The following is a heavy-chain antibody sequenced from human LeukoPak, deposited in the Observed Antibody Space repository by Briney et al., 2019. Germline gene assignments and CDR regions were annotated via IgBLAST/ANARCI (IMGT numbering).Heavy chain of an antibody. CDR3: ARGGVMIVVASAFDI. J-gene: IGHJ3*02. CDR2: IYYSGST. Sequence: PSETLSLTCTVSGGSISSYYWSWIRQPPGKGLEWIGYIYYSGSTNYNPSLKSRVTISVDTSKNQFSLKLSSVTAADTAVYYCARGGVMIVVASAFDIWGQGTMVTVSS. D-gene: IGHD3-22*01. V-gene: IGHV4-59*01. CDR1: GGSISSYY.